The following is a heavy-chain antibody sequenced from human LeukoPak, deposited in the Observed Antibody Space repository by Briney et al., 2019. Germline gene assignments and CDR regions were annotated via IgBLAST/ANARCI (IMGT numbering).Heavy chain of an antibody. CDR3: AKGSRSGYYLDDAFDI. Sequence: GGSLRLSCAASGFTFSSYWMHWVRQAPGKGLEWVSAISGSGGSTYYADSVKGRFTISRDNSKNTLYLQMNSLRAEDTAVYYCAKGSRSGYYLDDAFDIWGQGTMVTVSS. D-gene: IGHD3-22*01. CDR1: GFTFSSYW. CDR2: ISGSGGST. J-gene: IGHJ3*02. V-gene: IGHV3-23*01.